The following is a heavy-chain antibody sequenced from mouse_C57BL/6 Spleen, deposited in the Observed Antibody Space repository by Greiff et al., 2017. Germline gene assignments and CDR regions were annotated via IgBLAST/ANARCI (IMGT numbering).Heavy chain of an antibody. D-gene: IGHD3-2*02. V-gene: IGHV1-85*01. Sequence: VKLVESGPELVKPGASVKLSCKASGYTFTSYDINWVKQRPGQGLEWIGWIYPRDGSTKYNEKFKGKATLTVDTSSSTAYMELHSLTSEDSAVYFCARSGCGDFDVWGTGTTVTVSS. CDR1: GYTFTSYD. CDR2: IYPRDGST. CDR3: ARSGCGDFDV. J-gene: IGHJ1*03.